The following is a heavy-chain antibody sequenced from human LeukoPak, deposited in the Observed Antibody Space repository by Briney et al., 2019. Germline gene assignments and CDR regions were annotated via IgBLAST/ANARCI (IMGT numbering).Heavy chain of an antibody. CDR2: IYPGDSDT. V-gene: IGHV5-51*01. CDR3: ARSGVLYPFDY. J-gene: IGHJ4*02. CDR1: GFIFSDYW. D-gene: IGHD2-8*01. Sequence: GESLKISWKGSGFIFSDYWIGWVRQVPGKGLEWMGIIYPGDSDTRYSPSFQGQVTISADKSISTAYLQWSSLKASDTAMYYCARSGVLYPFDYWGQGTLVTVSS.